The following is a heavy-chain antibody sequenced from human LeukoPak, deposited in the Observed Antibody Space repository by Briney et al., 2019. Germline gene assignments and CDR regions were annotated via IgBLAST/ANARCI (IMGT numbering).Heavy chain of an antibody. D-gene: IGHD3-10*01. Sequence: PSETLSLTCNVSGGSISGYHWSWIRQPPGKGLEWLGYIYYSGSSNYNPSLKSRVTISADTSKNQFSLKLSSVTAADTAVYYYARSELLWFGGVNSGFDYWGQGTLVTVSS. V-gene: IGHV4-59*01. J-gene: IGHJ4*02. CDR3: ARSELLWFGGVNSGFDY. CDR2: IYYSGSS. CDR1: GGSISGYH.